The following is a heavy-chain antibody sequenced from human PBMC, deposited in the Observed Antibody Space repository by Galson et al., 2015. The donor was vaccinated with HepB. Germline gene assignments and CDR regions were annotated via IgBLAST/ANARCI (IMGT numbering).Heavy chain of an antibody. V-gene: IGHV1-18*01. Sequence: SVKVSCKASGYTFTSYGISWVRQAPGQGLEWMGWISAYNGNTNYAQKLQGRVTMTTDTSTSTAYMELRSLRSDDTAVYYCARGGLLWFGELLSYPLDYWGQGTLVTVSS. D-gene: IGHD3-10*01. J-gene: IGHJ4*02. CDR2: ISAYNGNT. CDR3: ARGGLLWFGELLSYPLDY. CDR1: GYTFTSYG.